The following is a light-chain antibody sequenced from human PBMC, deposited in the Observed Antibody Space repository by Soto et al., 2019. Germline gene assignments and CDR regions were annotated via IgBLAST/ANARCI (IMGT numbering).Light chain of an antibody. CDR3: SSYTSYSTVV. J-gene: IGLJ3*02. CDR2: EVS. Sequence: QSALTQPASVSGSPGQSITISCTGTSSDVGSYIYVSWYQQHPGKAPKLTIYEVSNRPSGVSNRFSGSKSGNTASLTISGLPAEDEADYYCSSYTSYSTVVFGGGTKLTVL. CDR1: SSDVGSYIY. V-gene: IGLV2-14*01.